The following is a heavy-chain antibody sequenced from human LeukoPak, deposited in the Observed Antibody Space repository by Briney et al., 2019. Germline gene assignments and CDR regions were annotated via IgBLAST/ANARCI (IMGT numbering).Heavy chain of an antibody. Sequence: SETLPLTCTVSGGSISSSSYYWGWIRQPPGKGLEWIGSIYYSGSTYYNPSLKSRVTISVDTSKNQFSLKLSSVTAADTAVYYCARLSGSYFPHWGQGTLVTVSS. CDR1: GGSISSSSYY. CDR3: ARLSGSYFPH. D-gene: IGHD1-26*01. V-gene: IGHV4-39*01. CDR2: IYYSGST. J-gene: IGHJ1*01.